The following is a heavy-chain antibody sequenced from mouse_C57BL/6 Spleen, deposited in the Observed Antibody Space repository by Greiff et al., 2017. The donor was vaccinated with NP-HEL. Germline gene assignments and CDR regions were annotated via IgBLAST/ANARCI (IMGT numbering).Heavy chain of an antibody. V-gene: IGHV5-16*01. CDR1: GFTFSDYY. D-gene: IGHD1-1*01. J-gene: IGHJ2*01. CDR3: AREHYYGSSYFDY. Sequence: EVKLMESEGGLVQPGSSMKLSCPASGFTFSDYYMAWVRQVPEKGLEWVANINYDGSSTYYLDSLKSRFIISRDNAKNILYLQMSSLKSEDTATYYCAREHYYGSSYFDYWGQGTTLTVSS. CDR2: INYDGSST.